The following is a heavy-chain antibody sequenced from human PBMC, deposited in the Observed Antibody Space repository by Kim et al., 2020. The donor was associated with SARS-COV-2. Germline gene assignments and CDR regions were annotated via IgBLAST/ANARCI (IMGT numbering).Heavy chain of an antibody. V-gene: IGHV3-23*01. J-gene: IGHJ6*02. CDR3: AKGRATSNYGMDV. Sequence: YADSVKGRFTISRDNSNNMLHLQMTSLRAEDTAVYYCAKGRATSNYGMDVWGQGTTVTVSS.